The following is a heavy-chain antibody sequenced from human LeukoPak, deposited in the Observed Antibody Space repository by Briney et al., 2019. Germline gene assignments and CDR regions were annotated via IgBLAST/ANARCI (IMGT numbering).Heavy chain of an antibody. J-gene: IGHJ6*02. Sequence: PSETLSLTCTVSGGSISSYYWSWIRQPPGKGLEWIGYIYYSGSTSYNPSLKSRVTISVDTSKNQFSLKLSSVTAADTAVYYCARVGRYFDWLSPYYYYYGVDVWGQGTTVTVSS. CDR1: GGSISSYY. CDR3: ARVGRYFDWLSPYYYYYGVDV. CDR2: IYYSGST. D-gene: IGHD3-9*01. V-gene: IGHV4-59*01.